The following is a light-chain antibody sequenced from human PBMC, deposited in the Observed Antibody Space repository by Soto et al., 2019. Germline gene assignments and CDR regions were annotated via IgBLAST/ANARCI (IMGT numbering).Light chain of an antibody. Sequence: DIVVTQSPDSLAVSLGERVTISCKSSQTVLYTSNNKNYLAWYQQKAGQPPKLIISWASTRESGVPDRFSGSGAGTDFTLNISSLQPEDVADYCCEQQFSPRYPFGQGTKLELK. V-gene: IGKV4-1*01. J-gene: IGKJ2*01. CDR3: EQQFSPRYP. CDR2: WAS. CDR1: QTVLYTSNNKNY.